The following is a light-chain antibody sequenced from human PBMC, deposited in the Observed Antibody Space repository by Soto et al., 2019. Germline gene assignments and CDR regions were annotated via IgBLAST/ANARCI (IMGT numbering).Light chain of an antibody. V-gene: IGKV3D-15*01. CDR2: GAS. CDR3: QQYKDWPLLT. Sequence: EIVMTQSPVTLSASPGERVTLSCRASQSVNINLAWYQQRHGQAPRVLIYGASNSASGIPNKFSGSGSGTDFALTISSLEADDFALYFCQQYKDWPLLTFGGGSRVESK. CDR1: QSVNIN. J-gene: IGKJ4*01.